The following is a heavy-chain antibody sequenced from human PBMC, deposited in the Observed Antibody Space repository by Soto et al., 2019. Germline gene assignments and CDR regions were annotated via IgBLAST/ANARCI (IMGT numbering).Heavy chain of an antibody. V-gene: IGHV3-21*01. CDR1: GFTFSSYS. D-gene: IGHD3-22*01. Sequence: EVQLVESGGGLVKPGGSLRLSCAASGFTFSSYSMNWVRQAPGKGLEWVSSISSSSSYIYYADSVKGRFTISRDNTKNSLSLQMNSLRAEDTAVYYCARGNYYYDSSGYYASWGQGTLVTVSS. CDR3: ARGNYYYDSSGYYAS. CDR2: ISSSSSYI. J-gene: IGHJ5*02.